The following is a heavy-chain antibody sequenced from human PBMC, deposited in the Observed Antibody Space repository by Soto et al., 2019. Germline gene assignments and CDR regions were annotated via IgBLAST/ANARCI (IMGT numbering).Heavy chain of an antibody. V-gene: IGHV1-69*12. J-gene: IGHJ4*02. CDR3: VRGPDYEGYFDY. Sequence: QVRLVQSGAEVKKTGSSVKVSCKASGTTFSNYAIGWVRQAPGQGLEWMGGIILPFGTPNYAQKFQGRVTITADESMTTVYMELRGLRFEYTAVYYCVRGPDYEGYFDYWGQGSLVTVSS. CDR2: IILPFGTP. D-gene: IGHD3-22*01. CDR1: GTTFSNYA.